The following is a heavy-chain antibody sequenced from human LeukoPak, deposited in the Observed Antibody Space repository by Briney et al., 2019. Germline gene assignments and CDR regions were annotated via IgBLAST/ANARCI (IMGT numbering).Heavy chain of an antibody. D-gene: IGHD4-23*01. Sequence: GRTLRLSCAASGFNFGSYAMHWVRQAPEKGLQWVAVIWYDGSNKYYADSVKGRFIISRDNSKSTVFLQMNSLRIEDTGVYYCARGAHYGGNSPDYWGQGTLVTVSS. CDR2: IWYDGSNK. V-gene: IGHV3-30*04. J-gene: IGHJ4*02. CDR1: GFNFGSYA. CDR3: ARGAHYGGNSPDY.